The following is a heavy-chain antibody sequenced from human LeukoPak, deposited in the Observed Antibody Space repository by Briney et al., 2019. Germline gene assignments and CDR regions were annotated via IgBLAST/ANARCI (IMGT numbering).Heavy chain of an antibody. J-gene: IGHJ4*02. D-gene: IGHD5-12*01. V-gene: IGHV3-48*03. CDR2: ISSSGSTI. CDR1: GFTFSSYE. Sequence: PGGSLRLSCAASGFTFSSYEMNWVRQAPGKGLEWVSYISSSGSTIYYADSVKGRFTISRDNAKNSLYLQMNSLRAEDTAVYYCARVDVDFFDYWGQGTLVTVSS. CDR3: ARVDVDFFDY.